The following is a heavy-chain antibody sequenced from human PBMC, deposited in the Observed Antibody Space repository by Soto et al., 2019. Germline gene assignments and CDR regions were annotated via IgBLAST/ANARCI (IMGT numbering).Heavy chain of an antibody. Sequence: GASVKGSCKASGGTFSSYTISGVRQAPGQGLEWMGRIIPILGIAIYAQKFQGRVTITADKSTSTAYMELSSLRSEDTAVYYCARVPQDPRVFYGMDVWGQGTTVTVSS. CDR2: IIPILGIA. V-gene: IGHV1-69*02. D-gene: IGHD3-10*01. J-gene: IGHJ6*02. CDR3: ARVPQDPRVFYGMDV. CDR1: GGTFSSYT.